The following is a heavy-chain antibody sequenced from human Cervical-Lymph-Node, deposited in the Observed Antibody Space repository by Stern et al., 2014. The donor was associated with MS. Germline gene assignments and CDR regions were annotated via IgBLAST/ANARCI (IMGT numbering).Heavy chain of an antibody. Sequence: VQLVHSGGGVVQPGRSLRLSCAATGFNFSSYAMQWVRQAPGKGLEWVAVISYDGSKAYYADSVKGRFTISRDNSKKTLFLQMNSLRLEDTADYYCARDLLWFGEFDWGAMDVWGHGTTVTVSS. D-gene: IGHD3-10*01. V-gene: IGHV3-30-3*01. CDR3: ARDLLWFGEFDWGAMDV. J-gene: IGHJ6*02. CDR2: ISYDGSKA. CDR1: GFNFSSYA.